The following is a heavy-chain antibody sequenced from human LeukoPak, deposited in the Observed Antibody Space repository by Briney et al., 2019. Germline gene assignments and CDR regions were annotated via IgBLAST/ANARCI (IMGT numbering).Heavy chain of an antibody. CDR3: ARGSSGYYGFFDY. J-gene: IGHJ4*02. V-gene: IGHV4-59*01. D-gene: IGHD3-22*01. CDR2: FSYSGSA. Sequence: SETLSLTCTVSGASITSYYWSWIRQPPGKGLEWIGFFSYSGSANYNPSLKSRVTISVDTSKNQFSLKLTSVTAADTAVYYCARGSSGYYGFFDYWGQGTLVTVSS. CDR1: GASITSYY.